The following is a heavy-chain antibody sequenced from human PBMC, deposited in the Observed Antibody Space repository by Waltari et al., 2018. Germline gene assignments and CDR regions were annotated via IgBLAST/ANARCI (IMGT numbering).Heavy chain of an antibody. V-gene: IGHV3-66*02. Sequence: EVQLVESGGGLVQPGGSLRLSCAASGFTVSSNYMSWVRQAPGKGLEWVSVIYSGGSTYYADSVKGRFTISRDNSKNTLYLQMNSLRAEDTAVYYCARGTYYDFWSGGPGMDVWGQGTTVTVSS. J-gene: IGHJ6*02. CDR1: GFTVSSNY. CDR2: IYSGGST. CDR3: ARGTYYDFWSGGPGMDV. D-gene: IGHD3-3*01.